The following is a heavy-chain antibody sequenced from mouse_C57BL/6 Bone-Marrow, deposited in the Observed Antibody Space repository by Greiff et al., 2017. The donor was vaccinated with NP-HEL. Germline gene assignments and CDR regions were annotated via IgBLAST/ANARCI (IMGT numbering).Heavy chain of an antibody. J-gene: IGHJ4*01. D-gene: IGHD4-1*01. CDR1: GFTFSSYG. Sequence: EVKLVESGGDLVKPGGSLKLSCAASGFTFSSYGMSWVRQTPDKRLEWVATISSGGSYTYYLDSVKGRFTISRDNAKNTLYLQMSSLKSEDTAMYYCARPSNWVYYAMDYWGQGTSVTVSS. CDR3: ARPSNWVYYAMDY. V-gene: IGHV5-6*02. CDR2: ISSGGSYT.